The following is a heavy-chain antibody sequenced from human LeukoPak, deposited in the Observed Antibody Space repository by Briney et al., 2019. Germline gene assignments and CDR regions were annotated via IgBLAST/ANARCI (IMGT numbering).Heavy chain of an antibody. J-gene: IGHJ1*01. V-gene: IGHV3-23*01. Sequence: GGSLRLSCAASGFTFSSYVMSWVRQAPGKGLEWVSAISGSGGSTYYADSVKGRFTISRDNSKNTLYLQMNSLRAEDTAVYYCAKDDYDSSGYYLRITFQHWGQGTLVTVSS. CDR2: ISGSGGST. D-gene: IGHD3-22*01. CDR1: GFTFSSYV. CDR3: AKDDYDSSGYYLRITFQH.